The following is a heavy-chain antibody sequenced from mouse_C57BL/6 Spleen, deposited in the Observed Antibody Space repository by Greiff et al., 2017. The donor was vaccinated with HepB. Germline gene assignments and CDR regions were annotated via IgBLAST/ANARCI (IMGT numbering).Heavy chain of an antibody. CDR1: GYTFTDYE. V-gene: IGHV1-15*01. D-gene: IGHD2-12*01. CDR3: TRRGNYSDYYAMDY. Sequence: VKLMESGAELVRPGASVTLSCKASGYTFTDYEMHWVKQTPVHGLEWIGAIDPETGGTAYNQKFKGKAILTADKSSSTAYMEHHSLTSEDSAVYYCTRRGNYSDYYAMDYWGQGTSVTVSS. CDR2: IDPETGGT. J-gene: IGHJ4*01.